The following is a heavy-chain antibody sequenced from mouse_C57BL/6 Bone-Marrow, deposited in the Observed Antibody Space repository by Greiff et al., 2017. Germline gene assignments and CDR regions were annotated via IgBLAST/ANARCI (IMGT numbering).Heavy chain of an antibody. Sequence: QVQLQQSGAELVRPGSSVKLSCKASGYTFTSYWMDWVKQRPGQGLEWIGNIYPSDSETHYNQKFKDKATLTVDKSSSTAYMQLSSLTSEDSAVYYCARVYDGYSYAMDYWGQGTSVTVSS. CDR1: GYTFTSYW. D-gene: IGHD2-3*01. CDR2: IYPSDSET. J-gene: IGHJ4*01. CDR3: ARVYDGYSYAMDY. V-gene: IGHV1-61*01.